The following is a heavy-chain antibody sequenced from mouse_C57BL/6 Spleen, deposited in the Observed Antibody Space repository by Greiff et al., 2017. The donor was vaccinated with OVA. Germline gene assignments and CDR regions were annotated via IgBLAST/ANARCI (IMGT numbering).Heavy chain of an antibody. D-gene: IGHD1-1*01. CDR3: ATPITTVVGDY. CDR1: GYTFTSYW. V-gene: IGHV1-55*01. CDR2: IYPGSGST. Sequence: QVQLKQPGAELVKPGASVKMSCKASGYTFTSYWITWVKQRPGQGLEWIGDIYPGSGSTNYNEKFKSKATLTVDTSSSTAYMQLSSLTSEDSAVYYCATPITTVVGDYWGQGTTLTVSS. J-gene: IGHJ2*01.